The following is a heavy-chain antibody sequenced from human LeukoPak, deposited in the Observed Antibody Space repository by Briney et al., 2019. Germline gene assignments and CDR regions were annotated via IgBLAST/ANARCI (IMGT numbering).Heavy chain of an antibody. J-gene: IGHJ3*02. Sequence: ASVKVSCKASGYTFTSYGISWVRQAPGQGLERMVWFSAYNGNTNYAQKLQGRVTMTTDTSTSTAYMELRSLRSDDTAVYYCARVGPDYDILTGYYKGSAFDIWGQGTMVTVSS. CDR2: FSAYNGNT. D-gene: IGHD3-9*01. CDR3: ARVGPDYDILTGYYKGSAFDI. CDR1: GYTFTSYG. V-gene: IGHV1-18*01.